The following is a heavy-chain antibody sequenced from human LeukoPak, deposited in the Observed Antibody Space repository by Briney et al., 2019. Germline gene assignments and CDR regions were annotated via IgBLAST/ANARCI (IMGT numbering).Heavy chain of an antibody. CDR3: ARVSGAARVDYYYYYMDV. J-gene: IGHJ6*03. D-gene: IGHD6-6*01. CDR1: GYTFTSYD. CDR2: MNPNSGNT. V-gene: IGHV1-8*03. Sequence: ASVKVSCKASGYTFTSYDINWVRQATGQGLEWMGWMNPNSGNTGYAQKFQGRVTITRNTSISTAYMELCSLRSEDTAVYYCARVSGAARVDYYYYYMDVWGKGTTVTVSS.